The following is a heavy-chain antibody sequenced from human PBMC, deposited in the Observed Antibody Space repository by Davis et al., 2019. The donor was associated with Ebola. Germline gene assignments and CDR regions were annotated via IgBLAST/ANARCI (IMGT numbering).Heavy chain of an antibody. CDR3: ARRLQVVPAADYYYGMDV. Sequence: GESLKISCAASGFTFSSYGMHWVRQAPGKGLEWVAVISYDGSNKYYADSVKGRFTISRDNSKNTLYLQMNSLRAEDTAVYYCARRLQVVPAADYYYGMDVWGQGTTVTVSS. CDR1: GFTFSSYG. V-gene: IGHV3-30*19. D-gene: IGHD2-2*01. CDR2: ISYDGSNK. J-gene: IGHJ6*02.